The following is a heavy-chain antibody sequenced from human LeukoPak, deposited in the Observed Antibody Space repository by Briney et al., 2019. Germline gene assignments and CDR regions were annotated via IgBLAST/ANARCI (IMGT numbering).Heavy chain of an antibody. CDR2: ISYSRTT. Sequence: PSDTLSLTCTVSGDSISSDYYWGWIRQSPGKGLEWVGYISYSRTTNYNPSLKSRVTISLGTSKNRFSLNLTSVTAADTAVYYCARHGSGTSLALYPWGQGTLVTVSS. V-gene: IGHV4-59*08. J-gene: IGHJ5*02. D-gene: IGHD3-10*01. CDR1: GDSISSDYY. CDR3: ARHGSGTSLALYP.